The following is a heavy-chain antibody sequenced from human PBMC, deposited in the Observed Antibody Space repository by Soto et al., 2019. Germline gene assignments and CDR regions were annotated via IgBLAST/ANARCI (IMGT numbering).Heavy chain of an antibody. Sequence: GGSLRLSCAASGFTFSNAWMSWVRQAPGKGLEWVGRIKSKTDGGTTDYAASVKGRFTISRDDSKNTLYLQMNSLKTEDTAVYYCTTDRKRSITMVRGDPTQRYYYYYGMDVWGQGTTVTVSS. J-gene: IGHJ6*02. CDR1: GFTFSNAW. CDR2: IKSKTDGGTT. V-gene: IGHV3-15*01. CDR3: TTDRKRSITMVRGDPTQRYYYYYGMDV. D-gene: IGHD3-10*01.